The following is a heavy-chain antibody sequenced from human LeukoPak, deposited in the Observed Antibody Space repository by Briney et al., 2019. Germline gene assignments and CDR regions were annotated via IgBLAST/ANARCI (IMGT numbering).Heavy chain of an antibody. D-gene: IGHD2-2*01. Sequence: ASVKVSCKASAYTFTSYGISWVRQAPGQGPEWMGWISAYNGNTNYAQKLQGRVTMTTDTSTSTAYMELRSLRSDDTAVYYCARDILPIVIVPAAPDYWGQGTLVTVSS. CDR2: ISAYNGNT. CDR1: AYTFTSYG. J-gene: IGHJ4*02. CDR3: ARDILPIVIVPAAPDY. V-gene: IGHV1-18*01.